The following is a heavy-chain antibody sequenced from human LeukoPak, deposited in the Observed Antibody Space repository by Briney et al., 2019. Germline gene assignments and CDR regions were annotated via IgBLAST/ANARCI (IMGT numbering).Heavy chain of an antibody. Sequence: SETLSLTCTVSGGSISSSSYYWGWIRQPPGKGLEWIGSIYYSGSTYYNPSLKSRVTISVDTSKNQFSLKLSSVTAADTAVSYCRSLAYGGGWIDYWGKGTLVTVS. V-gene: IGHV4-39*01. CDR3: RSLAYGGGWIDY. J-gene: IGHJ4*02. CDR2: IYYSGST. CDR1: GGSISSSSYY. D-gene: IGHD6-19*01.